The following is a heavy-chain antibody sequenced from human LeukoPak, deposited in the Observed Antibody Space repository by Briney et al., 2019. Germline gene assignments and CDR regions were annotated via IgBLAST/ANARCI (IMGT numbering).Heavy chain of an antibody. V-gene: IGHV4-34*01. CDR2: IYHSGST. CDR3: ARQPYYYDSSGYSFDY. Sequence: SETLSLTCAVYGGSFSGYYWSWIRQPPGKGLEWIGEIYHSGSTNYNPSLKSRVTISVDKSKNQFSLKLSSVTAADTAVYYCARQPYYYDSSGYSFDYWGQGTLVTVSS. D-gene: IGHD3-22*01. J-gene: IGHJ4*02. CDR1: GGSFSGYY.